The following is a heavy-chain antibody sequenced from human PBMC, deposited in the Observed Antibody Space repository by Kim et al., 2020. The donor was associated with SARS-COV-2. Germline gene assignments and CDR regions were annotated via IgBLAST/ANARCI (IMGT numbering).Heavy chain of an antibody. D-gene: IGHD6-13*01. CDR3: ARDKQQLYYYYGMDV. V-gene: IGHV1-2*02. Sequence: ASVKVSCKASGYTFTGYYMHWVRQAPGQGLEWMGWINPNSGGTNYAQKFQGRVTMTRDTSISTAYMELSRLRSDDTAVYYCARDKQQLYYYYGMDVWGQGTTVTVSS. CDR1: GYTFTGYY. J-gene: IGHJ6*02. CDR2: INPNSGGT.